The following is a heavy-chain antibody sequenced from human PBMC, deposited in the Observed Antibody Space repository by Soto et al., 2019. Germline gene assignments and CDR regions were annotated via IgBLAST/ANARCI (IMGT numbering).Heavy chain of an antibody. CDR2: IYKSGST. D-gene: IGHD6-13*01. Sequence: SETLSLTCTVSGSSIRSNYWSWIRQPAGKGLEWIGRIYKSGSTNYNPSLKSRVTMSVDTSKNQFSLRLSSVTAADTAVYYGARDAGYSNDFDPGGQGTLVTVSS. J-gene: IGHJ5*02. CDR1: GSSIRSNY. CDR3: ARDAGYSNDFDP. V-gene: IGHV4-4*07.